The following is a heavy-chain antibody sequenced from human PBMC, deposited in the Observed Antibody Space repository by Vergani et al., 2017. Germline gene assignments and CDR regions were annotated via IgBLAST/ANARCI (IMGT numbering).Heavy chain of an antibody. J-gene: IGHJ6*02. Sequence: EVQLVESGGGLVQPGRSLRLSCAASGFTFDDYAMHWVRQAPGKGLEWVSGISWNSGSIGYADSVKGRFTNSRDNAKNSLYLQMNSLRAEDMALYYCVRFGEPYYCGMDVWGQGTTVAVSS. D-gene: IGHD3-10*01. CDR3: VRFGEPYYCGMDV. CDR2: ISWNSGSI. V-gene: IGHV3-9*03. CDR1: GFTFDDYA.